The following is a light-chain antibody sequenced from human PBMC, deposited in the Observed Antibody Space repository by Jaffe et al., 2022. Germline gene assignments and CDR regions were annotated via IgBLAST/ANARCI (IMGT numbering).Light chain of an antibody. CDR1: SSNIGNNY. CDR2: ENN. V-gene: IGLV1-51*02. CDR3: GTWDSSLSVWV. Sequence: QSVLTQPPSVSAAPGQKVTISCSGSSSNIGNNYVSWYQQLPGTAPKLLIYENNKRPSGIPDRFSGSKSGTSATLGITGLQTGDEADYYCGTWDSSLSVWVFGGGTMLTVL. J-gene: IGLJ3*02.